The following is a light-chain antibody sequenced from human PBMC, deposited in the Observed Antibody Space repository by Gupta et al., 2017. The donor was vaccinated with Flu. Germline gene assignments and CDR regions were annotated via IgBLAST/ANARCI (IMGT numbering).Light chain of an antibody. CDR3: QQSYSRPYT. V-gene: IGKV1-39*01. CDR1: QSINNY. J-gene: IGKJ2*01. CDR2: AAS. Sequence: DIQMTQSPSSLSAFVGDRVSITCRTSQSINNYLNWYQHKPGKAPKLLIYAASSLQSGVPSRFSGGGSGTDFTLTISRLEPEDFATYYCQQSYSRPYTFGLGTKLEIK.